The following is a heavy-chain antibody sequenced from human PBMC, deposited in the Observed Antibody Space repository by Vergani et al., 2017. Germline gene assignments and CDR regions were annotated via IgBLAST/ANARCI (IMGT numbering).Heavy chain of an antibody. V-gene: IGHV3-74*01. CDR3: AKITQQPRRFDY. CDR1: GFTFSSYW. J-gene: IGHJ4*02. CDR2: INSDGSTA. D-gene: IGHD6-13*01. Sequence: EVQLVESGGGLVQPGGSLRLSCAASGFTFSSYWMHWVRQAPGKGLVWVSRINSDGSTANYADSVKGRFTISRDNAKNTLYLQMNSLRAEDTAVYYCAKITQQPRRFDYWGQGTLVTVSS.